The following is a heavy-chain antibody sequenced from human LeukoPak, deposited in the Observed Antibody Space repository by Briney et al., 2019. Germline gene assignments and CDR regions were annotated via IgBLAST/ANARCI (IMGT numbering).Heavy chain of an antibody. CDR2: IYYSGST. J-gene: IGHJ3*02. CDR1: GGSISSGGYY. CDR3: ARDRPVERYSSSWPLSPHDAFDI. Sequence: SQTLSLTCTVSGGSISSGGYYWRWIRQHPGKGLEWIGYIYYSGSTYYNPSLKSRVTISVDTSKNQFSLKLSSVTAADTAVYYCARDRPVERYSSSWPLSPHDAFDIWGQGTMVTVSS. D-gene: IGHD6-13*01. V-gene: IGHV4-31*03.